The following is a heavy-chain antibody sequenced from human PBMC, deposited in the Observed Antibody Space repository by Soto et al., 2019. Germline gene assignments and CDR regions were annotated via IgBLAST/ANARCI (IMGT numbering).Heavy chain of an antibody. D-gene: IGHD2-21*01. Sequence: AGGSLRLSCTASGFTFGAFSMIWVRQAPGKGLEWVSSISYTSNYIYYADSLKGRFTISRDDARNSLYLQMNSLRAQDTATYYCARESRLGGYFEYWGQGTLVTVSS. CDR3: ARESRLGGYFEY. J-gene: IGHJ4*02. CDR1: GFTFGAFS. CDR2: ISYTSNYI. V-gene: IGHV3-21*01.